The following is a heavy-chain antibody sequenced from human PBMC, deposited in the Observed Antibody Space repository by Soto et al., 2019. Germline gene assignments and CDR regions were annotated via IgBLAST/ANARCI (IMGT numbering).Heavy chain of an antibody. Sequence: GGSLRLSCAASGFTFSSYWMHWVRQAPGKGLVWVSRINSDGSSTIYSDSVKGRFTTSRDNAKNTLYLQMKILRVEDTSVYYWARVVPYSTPAFWGQGTLVTVSS. CDR2: INSDGSST. CDR3: ARVVPYSTPAF. J-gene: IGHJ4*02. V-gene: IGHV3-74*01. CDR1: GFTFSSYW. D-gene: IGHD4-4*01.